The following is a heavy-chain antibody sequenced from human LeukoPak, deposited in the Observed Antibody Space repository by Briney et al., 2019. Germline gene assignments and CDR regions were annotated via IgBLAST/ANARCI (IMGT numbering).Heavy chain of an antibody. Sequence: GGSLGLSCAASGFTFSSYGMHWVRQAPGKGLEWVAVISYDGSNKYYADSVKGRFTISRDNSKNTLYLQMNSLRAEDTAVYYCAKLYYSDAFDIWGQGTMVSVSS. CDR2: ISYDGSNK. CDR1: GFTFSSYG. V-gene: IGHV3-30*18. J-gene: IGHJ3*02. CDR3: AKLYYSDAFDI. D-gene: IGHD3-10*01.